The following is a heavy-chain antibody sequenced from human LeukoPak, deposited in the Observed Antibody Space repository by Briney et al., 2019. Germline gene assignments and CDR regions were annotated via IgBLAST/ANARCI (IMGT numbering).Heavy chain of an antibody. D-gene: IGHD2-2*01. CDR2: LGRSGEYK. CDR3: VKDRPCETCMPMDA. V-gene: IGHV3-23*01. J-gene: IGHJ6*02. CDR1: GFRFTDYS. Sequence: GGSLRLSCAASGFRFTDYSMSWVRQAPGKGLEWGAGLGRSGEYKYYADSVKCQFTISRDNSKDTVSLQMNSLRAEDSAIYFCVKDRPCETCMPMDAWGQGTTVTVSS.